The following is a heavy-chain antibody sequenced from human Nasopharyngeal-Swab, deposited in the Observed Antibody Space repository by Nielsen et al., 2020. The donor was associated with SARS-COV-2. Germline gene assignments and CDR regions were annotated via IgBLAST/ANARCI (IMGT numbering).Heavy chain of an antibody. V-gene: IGHV4-34*01. D-gene: IGHD5-24*01. CDR2: INHNERT. J-gene: IGHJ6*02. CDR1: GGSFNGFY. Sequence: SETLSLTCSVSGGSFNGFYWNWIRQAPGKGLEWIGEINHNERTNYNPSLKSRIAMLVDTSNNQASIKVSSVSAGDTAVYYYASAGRVGDAYTGLDVWGQGTTVTVSS. CDR3: ASAGRVGDAYTGLDV.